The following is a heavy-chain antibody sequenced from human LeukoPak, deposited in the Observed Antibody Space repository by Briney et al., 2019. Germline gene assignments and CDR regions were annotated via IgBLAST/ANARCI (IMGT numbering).Heavy chain of an antibody. CDR2: IYSGGYT. J-gene: IGHJ6*02. V-gene: IGHV3-53*01. CDR3: ARDRRPAQYRGLDV. CDR1: GFTVSSNY. D-gene: IGHD2-2*02. Sequence: GGSLRLSCAAAGFTVSSNYMSWVRQAPGKGLEWVSVIYSGGYTYYADSVKGRFTISRDNSKNTLYLQMNSLRAEDTAVYFCARDRRPAQYRGLDVWGRGTTVTVSS.